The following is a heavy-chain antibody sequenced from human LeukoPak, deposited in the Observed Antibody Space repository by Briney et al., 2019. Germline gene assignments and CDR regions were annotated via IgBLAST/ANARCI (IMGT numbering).Heavy chain of an antibody. J-gene: IGHJ4*02. CDR1: GYTFTGYY. Sequence: ASVKVSCKASGYTFTGYYMHWVRQAPGQGLKWMGWINPNSGGTNYAQKFQGRVTMTRDTSISTAYMELSRLRSDDTAVYYCARDPGVPAAQYYFDYWGQGTLVTVSS. CDR3: ARDPGVPAAQYYFDY. V-gene: IGHV1-2*02. CDR2: INPNSGGT. D-gene: IGHD2-2*01.